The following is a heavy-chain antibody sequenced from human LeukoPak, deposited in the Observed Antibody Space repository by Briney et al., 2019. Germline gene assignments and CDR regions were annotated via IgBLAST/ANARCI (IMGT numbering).Heavy chain of an antibody. CDR3: ARADYRYMDV. D-gene: IGHD4-11*01. V-gene: IGHV4-59*12. CDR2: IYYSGST. J-gene: IGHJ6*03. CDR1: GGSISSYY. Sequence: SETLSLTCTVSGGSISSYYWSWIRQPPGKGLEWIGYIYYSGSTNYKSSLKSRVTISVDTSKNQLSLKLSSVTAADTAVYYCARADYRYMDVWGKGTTVTVSS.